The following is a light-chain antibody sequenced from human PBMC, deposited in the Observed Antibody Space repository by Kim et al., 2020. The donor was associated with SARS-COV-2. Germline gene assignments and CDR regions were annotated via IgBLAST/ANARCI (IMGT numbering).Light chain of an antibody. V-gene: IGLV7-46*01. J-gene: IGLJ3*02. CDR2: DPR. CDR3: LLYYGGDRV. CDR1: TGAVTSGHY. Sequence: PVVTVTLTCGPSTGAVTSGHYPYWFQQTPGQAPRTLIYDPRNKHSWTPARFSGSLLGGKAALTLSGAQHEDEAEYYCLLYYGGDRVFGGGTKLTVL.